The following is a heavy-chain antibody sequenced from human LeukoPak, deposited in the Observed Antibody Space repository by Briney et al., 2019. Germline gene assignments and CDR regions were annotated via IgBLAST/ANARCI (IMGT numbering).Heavy chain of an antibody. CDR2: IRYDGSNK. Sequence: GGSLRLSCAASGFTFSSYGMHWVRQAPGKGLEWVAFIRYDGSNKYYADSVKGRFTISRDNSRSTLYLQMNSLRAEDTAVYFCARVAYYRVTADQITDAFDVWGHGTVVTVSS. CDR3: ARVAYYRVTADQITDAFDV. J-gene: IGHJ3*01. CDR1: GFTFSSYG. D-gene: IGHD2-21*02. V-gene: IGHV3-30*02.